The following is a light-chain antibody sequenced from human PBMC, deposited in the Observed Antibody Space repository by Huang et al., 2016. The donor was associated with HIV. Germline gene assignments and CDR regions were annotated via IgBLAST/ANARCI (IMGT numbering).Light chain of an antibody. CDR3: QQYNNWPPLIT. J-gene: IGKJ5*01. V-gene: IGKV3-15*01. CDR2: GAS. CDR1: QSVSSN. Sequence: IVMTQSPATLSVSPGERPTLACRASQSVSSNLAWYQQKPGQAPGRLIYGASTMATVIPARFSGSGSGTEFTLTISSLQSEDFAVYYCQQYNNWPPLITFGQGTRLEMK.